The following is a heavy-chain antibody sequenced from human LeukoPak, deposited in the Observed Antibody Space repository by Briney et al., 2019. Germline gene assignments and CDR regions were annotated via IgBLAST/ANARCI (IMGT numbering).Heavy chain of an antibody. V-gene: IGHV3-30*02. D-gene: IGHD3-9*01. Sequence: GGSLRLSCAASGFTLSNFGMHWVRQAPGKGLEWVAFVQKGSSYEKYGDSVKGRFTISRGNSKNMLYMQMNSLRAEDTAVYYCAKDRHILTGYPTVIDYWGQGTLVTVSS. CDR1: GFTLSNFG. CDR2: VQKGSSYE. CDR3: AKDRHILTGYPTVIDY. J-gene: IGHJ4*02.